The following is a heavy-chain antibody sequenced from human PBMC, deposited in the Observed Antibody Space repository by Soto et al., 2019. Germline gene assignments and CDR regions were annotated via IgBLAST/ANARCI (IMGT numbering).Heavy chain of an antibody. CDR3: ARAVAVPADFDY. CDR2: INAGNGNT. V-gene: IGHV1-3*05. J-gene: IGHJ4*02. D-gene: IGHD6-19*01. Sequence: QVQLVQSGAEEKKPGASVKVSCKASGYTFTGYAMHWVRQAPGQRLEWMGWINAGNGNTKYSQKFKGRVTITREPSASTAYMELSSLRSEDTAVYYCARAVAVPADFDYWGQGTLVTVSS. CDR1: GYTFTGYA.